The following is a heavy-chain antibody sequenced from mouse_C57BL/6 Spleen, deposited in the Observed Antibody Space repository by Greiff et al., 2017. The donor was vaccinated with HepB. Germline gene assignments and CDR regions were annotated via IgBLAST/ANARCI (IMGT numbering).Heavy chain of an antibody. CDR1: GYAFTNYL. Sequence: VQLQESGAELVRPGTSVKVSCKASGYAFTNYLIEWVKQRPGQGLEWIGVINPGSGGTNYNEKFKGKATLTADKSSSTAYMQLSSLTSEDSAVYFCARRGITTVVEAMDYWGQGTSVSVSS. CDR3: ARRGITTVVEAMDY. D-gene: IGHD1-1*01. CDR2: INPGSGGT. V-gene: IGHV1-54*01. J-gene: IGHJ4*01.